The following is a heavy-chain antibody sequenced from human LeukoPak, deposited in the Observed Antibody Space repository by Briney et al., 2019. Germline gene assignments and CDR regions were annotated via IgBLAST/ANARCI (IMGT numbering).Heavy chain of an antibody. J-gene: IGHJ4*02. V-gene: IGHV1-69*04. CDR2: IIPILGIA. Sequence: ASVKVSCKASGGTFSSYAISWVRQAPGQGLEWMGRIIPILGIANYAQKFQGRVTITADKSTSTAYMELSSLRSEDTAVYYCARAPIRCSSTRCRNQFDYWGQGTLVTVSS. CDR1: GGTFSSYA. D-gene: IGHD2-2*01. CDR3: ARAPIRCSSTRCRNQFDY.